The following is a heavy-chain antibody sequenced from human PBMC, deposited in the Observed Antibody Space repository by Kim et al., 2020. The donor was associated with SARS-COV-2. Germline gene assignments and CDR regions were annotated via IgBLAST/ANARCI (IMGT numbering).Heavy chain of an antibody. J-gene: IGHJ3*02. CDR2: IWYDGSNK. Sequence: GGSLRLSCAASGFTFSSYAMHWVRQAPGKGLEWVAVIWYDGSNKYYADSVKGRFTISRDNSKNTLYLQMNSLRAEDTAVYYCAKDRSTAAGPAVAGFSLSFDIWGQGTMVTVSS. D-gene: IGHD6-19*01. CDR1: GFTFSSYA. V-gene: IGHV3-33*06. CDR3: AKDRSTAAGPAVAGFSLSFDI.